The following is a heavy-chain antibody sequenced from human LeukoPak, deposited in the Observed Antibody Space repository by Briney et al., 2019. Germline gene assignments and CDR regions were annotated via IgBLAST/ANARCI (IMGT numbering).Heavy chain of an antibody. CDR1: GFMFEDYG. CDR3: ARQATVTTNKLFDY. J-gene: IGHJ4*02. V-gene: IGHV3-9*01. CDR2: ISWNSNTR. Sequence: GGSLRLSCVGSGFMFEDYGMHWVRQVPGKGLEWVSGISWNSNTRVYVDSVKGRFTVSRDNAKNSLYLQMNSLRAEDTAVYYCARQATVTTNKLFDYWGQGTLVTVSS. D-gene: IGHD4-17*01.